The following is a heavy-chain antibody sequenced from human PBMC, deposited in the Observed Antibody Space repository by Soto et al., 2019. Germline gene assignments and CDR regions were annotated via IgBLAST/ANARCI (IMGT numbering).Heavy chain of an antibody. CDR2: IIPILGIA. J-gene: IGHJ6*02. V-gene: IGHV1-69*08. D-gene: IGHD2-15*01. CDR3: AREGYCSGGSCYPPYYYGMDV. Sequence: QVQLVQSGAEVKKPGSSVKVSCKASGGTFSSYTISWVRQAPGQGLEWMGRIIPILGIANYAQKFQGRVTITADKSTSTADMELSSLRSEDTAVYYCAREGYCSGGSCYPPYYYGMDVWGQGTTVTVSS. CDR1: GGTFSSYT.